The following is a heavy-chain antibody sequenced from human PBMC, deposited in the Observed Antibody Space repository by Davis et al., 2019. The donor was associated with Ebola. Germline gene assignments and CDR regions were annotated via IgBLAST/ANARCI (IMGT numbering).Heavy chain of an antibody. J-gene: IGHJ4*02. V-gene: IGHV4-4*02. CDR2: IYHSGST. D-gene: IGHD3-10*01. CDR1: GGSISSSNW. Sequence: SETLSLTCAVSGGSISSSNWWSWVRQPPGKELEWIGEIYHSGSTNYNPSIKSRVTISVDTSKNQFSLKLSSVTAADTAVYYCARGGYYYGSGSYYLGPVDYWGQGTLVTVSS. CDR3: ARGGYYYGSGSYYLGPVDY.